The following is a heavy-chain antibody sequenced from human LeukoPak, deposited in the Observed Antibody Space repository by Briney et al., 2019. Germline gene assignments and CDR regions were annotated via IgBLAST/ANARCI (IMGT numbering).Heavy chain of an antibody. D-gene: IGHD3-9*01. V-gene: IGHV3-30*03. J-gene: IGHJ4*02. Sequence: GGSLRLSCAASGFTFSSYGMHWVRQAPGKGLEWVAVISYDGSNKYYADSVKGRFTISRDNSKNTLYLQMNSLRPEDTAVYYCARGPDYDILADYFDYWGQGTLVTVSS. CDR1: GFTFSSYG. CDR2: ISYDGSNK. CDR3: ARGPDYDILADYFDY.